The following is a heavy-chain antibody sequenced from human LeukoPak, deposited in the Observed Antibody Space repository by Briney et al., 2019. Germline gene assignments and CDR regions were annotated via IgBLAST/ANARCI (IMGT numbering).Heavy chain of an antibody. J-gene: IGHJ4*02. V-gene: IGHV4-34*01. CDR3: ARGTYGGNSIGHPDY. CDR1: GGSFSGHF. CDR2: VTLYGVT. Sequence: SSETLSLTCSVYGGSFSGHFWSWFRQSPGKGLEWIGEVTLYGVTNYSPSLKSRASISLDTSKNQFSLNLDSVTAADTAVYYCARGTYGGNSIGHPDYWGQGTLVTVSS. D-gene: IGHD4-23*01.